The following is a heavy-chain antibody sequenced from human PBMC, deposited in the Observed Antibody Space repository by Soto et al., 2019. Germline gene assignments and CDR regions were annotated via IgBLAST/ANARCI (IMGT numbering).Heavy chain of an antibody. Sequence: SETLSLTCTVSGGSISSGGYYWSWIRQHPGKGLEWIGYIYYSGSTYYNPSLKSRVTISVVTSKNQFSLKLSSVTAADPAVYYCARDKSVPAGNPQHQHGMEVRGQGTTVTVSS. J-gene: IGHJ6*02. CDR3: ARDKSVPAGNPQHQHGMEV. V-gene: IGHV4-31*03. CDR2: IYYSGST. CDR1: GGSISSGGYY.